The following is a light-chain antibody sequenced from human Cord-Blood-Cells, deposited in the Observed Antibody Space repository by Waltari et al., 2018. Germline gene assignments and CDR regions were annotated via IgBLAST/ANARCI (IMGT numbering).Light chain of an antibody. CDR3: SSYTSSTLRV. CDR2: DVS. Sequence: QSALTQPASVSGSPGQSITISCTGTSSDGGGYNYVSWYQQHPGKAPKLMIYDVSKRPSGVSNRFSGSKSGNTASLTISGLQAEDEADYYCSSYTSSTLRVFGGGTKLTVL. J-gene: IGLJ3*02. V-gene: IGLV2-14*01. CDR1: SSDGGGYNY.